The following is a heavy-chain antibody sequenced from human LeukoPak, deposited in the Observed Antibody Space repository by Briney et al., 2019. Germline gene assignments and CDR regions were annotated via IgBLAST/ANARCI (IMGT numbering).Heavy chain of an antibody. V-gene: IGHV4-34*01. CDR1: GGSFSGYY. D-gene: IGHD3-10*01. CDR2: INHSGST. CDR3: ARKVAYYYGSGSLNWFDP. Sequence: SETLSLTCAVYGGSFSGYYWSWIRQPPGKGLEWIGEINHSGSTNYNPSLKSRVTISVDTSKNQFSLKLSSVTAADTVVYYCARKVAYYYGSGSLNWFDPWGQGTLVTVSS. J-gene: IGHJ5*02.